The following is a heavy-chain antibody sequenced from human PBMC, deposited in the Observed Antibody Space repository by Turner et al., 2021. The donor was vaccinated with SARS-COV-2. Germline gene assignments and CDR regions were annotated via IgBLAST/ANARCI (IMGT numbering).Heavy chain of an antibody. V-gene: IGHV4-39*01. CDR1: GGSISSSSYY. Sequence: QLQLQESGPGLVKPSETLSLTCTVSGGSISSSSYYWGWIRQPPGKGLEWIGSIYYSGSTYYNPSLKSRVTISVDTSKNQFSLKLSSVTAADTAVYYCARHDYDSSGFYYPDYWGQGTLVTVSS. CDR3: ARHDYDSSGFYYPDY. CDR2: IYYSGST. J-gene: IGHJ4*02. D-gene: IGHD3-22*01.